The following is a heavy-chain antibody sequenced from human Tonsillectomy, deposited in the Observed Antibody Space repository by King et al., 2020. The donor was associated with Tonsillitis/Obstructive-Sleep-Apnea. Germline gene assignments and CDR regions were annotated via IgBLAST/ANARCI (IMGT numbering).Heavy chain of an antibody. Sequence: QLVQSGAEVKKPGSSVRVSCKASGGIFSIYAFSWVRQAPGQGLECMGGILPVFETTNYAQKFQGRITITTDESTSTPYMELSSLRSEDTAVYYCGGWTEYSSPSVSDYYCYIDVGGKGTAVTVSS. CDR3: GGWTEYSSPSVSDYYCYIDV. D-gene: IGHD6-6*01. V-gene: IGHV1-69*05. CDR2: ILPVFETT. J-gene: IGHJ6*03. CDR1: GGIFSIYA.